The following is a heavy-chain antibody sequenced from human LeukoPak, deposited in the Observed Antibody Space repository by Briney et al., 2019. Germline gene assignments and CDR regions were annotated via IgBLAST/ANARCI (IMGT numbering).Heavy chain of an antibody. Sequence: SETLSLTCTVSGGSISSGGYYWSWIRQHPGQGLEWIGYIYYSGSTYYNPSLKSRVTISVDTSKNQFSLKLSSVTAADTAVYYCARDTTTGIDYWGQGTLVTVSS. CDR3: ARDTTTGIDY. V-gene: IGHV4-31*03. D-gene: IGHD1-1*01. J-gene: IGHJ4*02. CDR2: IYYSGST. CDR1: GGSISSGGYY.